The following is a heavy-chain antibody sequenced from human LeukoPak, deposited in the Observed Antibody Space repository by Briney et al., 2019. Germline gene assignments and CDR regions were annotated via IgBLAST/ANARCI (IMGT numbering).Heavy chain of an antibody. CDR3: ARVTFIAAAGTGWFDP. CDR2: IYYSGST. D-gene: IGHD6-13*01. J-gene: IGHJ5*02. CDR1: GGSISSYY. V-gene: IGHV4-59*01. Sequence: SETLSLTRTVSGGSISSYYWSWIRQPPGKGLEWIGYIYYSGSTNYNPSLKSRVTISVDTSKNQFSLKLSSVTAADTAVYYCARVTFIAAAGTGWFDPWGQGTLVTVSS.